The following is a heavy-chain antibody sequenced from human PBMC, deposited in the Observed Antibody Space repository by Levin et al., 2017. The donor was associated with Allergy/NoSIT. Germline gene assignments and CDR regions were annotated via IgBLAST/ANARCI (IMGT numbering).Heavy chain of an antibody. Sequence: PSETLSLTCAISGASVSSNSAAWNWIRQSPSRGLEWLGRTYYRSKWYNDYAVSVKSRITINPDTSKNQFSLQLNSVTPEDTAVYYCARARDYYGSGSYGEFDYWGQGTLVTVSS. D-gene: IGHD3-10*01. J-gene: IGHJ4*02. CDR1: GASVSSNSAA. V-gene: IGHV6-1*01. CDR3: ARARDYYGSGSYGEFDY. CDR2: TYYRSKWYN.